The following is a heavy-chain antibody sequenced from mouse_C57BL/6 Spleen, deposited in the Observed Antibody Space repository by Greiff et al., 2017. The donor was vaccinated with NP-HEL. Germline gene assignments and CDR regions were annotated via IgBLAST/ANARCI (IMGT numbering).Heavy chain of an antibody. V-gene: IGHV2-2*01. CDR3: ARGYGSSYWYFDV. CDR1: GFSLTSYG. D-gene: IGHD1-1*01. J-gene: IGHJ1*03. Sequence: QVQLKESGPGLVQPSQSLSITCTVSGFSLTSYGVHWVRQSPGKGLEWLGVIWSGGSTDYNAAFISRLSISKDNYKSQVFFKMNSLQADDTAIYYCARGYGSSYWYFDVWGTGTTVTVSS. CDR2: IWSGGST.